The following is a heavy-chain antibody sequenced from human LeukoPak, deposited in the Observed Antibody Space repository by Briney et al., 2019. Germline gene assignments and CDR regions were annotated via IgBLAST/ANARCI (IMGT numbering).Heavy chain of an antibody. J-gene: IGHJ6*03. CDR3: ARGGYSPMSDYYYYYYMDV. V-gene: IGHV7-4-1*02. Sequence: GASVKVSCKASGYTFTGYYMHWVRQAPGQGLEWMGWINTNTGNPTYAQGFTGRFVFSLDTSVSTAYLQISSLKAEDTAVYYCARGGYSPMSDYYYYYYMDVWGKGTTVTVSS. CDR2: INTNTGNP. D-gene: IGHD5-18*01. CDR1: GYTFTGYY.